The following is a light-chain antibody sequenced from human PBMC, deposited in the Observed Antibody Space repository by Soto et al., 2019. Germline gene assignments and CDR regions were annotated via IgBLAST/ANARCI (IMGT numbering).Light chain of an antibody. Sequence: EIVLTQSPGTLSLSPGERATLSCRASQSVSSSYLAWYQQKPGQAPRLLIYGASSRATGIPDRFSGSGSGTDFTLTISRLEPEDFAVYSFQQYGSSWTFGQGTKVEIK. V-gene: IGKV3-20*01. CDR1: QSVSSSY. CDR2: GAS. CDR3: QQYGSSWT. J-gene: IGKJ1*01.